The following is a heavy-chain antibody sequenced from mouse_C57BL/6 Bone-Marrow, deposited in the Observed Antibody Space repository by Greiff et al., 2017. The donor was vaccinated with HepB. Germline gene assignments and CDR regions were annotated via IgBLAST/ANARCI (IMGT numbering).Heavy chain of an antibody. Sequence: EVKLVESGGGLVKPGGSLKLSCAASGFTFSSYAMSWVRQTPEKRLEWVATISDGGSYTYYPDNVKGRFTISRDNAKNNLYLQMSHLKSEDTAMYYCARGYYYGSSCHWYFDVWGTGTTVTVSS. CDR2: ISDGGSYT. V-gene: IGHV5-4*03. J-gene: IGHJ1*03. CDR3: ARGYYYGSSCHWYFDV. CDR1: GFTFSSYA. D-gene: IGHD1-1*01.